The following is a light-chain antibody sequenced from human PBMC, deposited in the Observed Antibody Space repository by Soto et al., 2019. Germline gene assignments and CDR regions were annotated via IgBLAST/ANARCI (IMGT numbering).Light chain of an antibody. J-gene: IGLJ2*01. Sequence: QSALTQPPSASGSPGQSVTISCTGTSSDVGGYNFVYWYQQHPGKAPKLMIYEVSERPSGVPDRFSGSKSGNTASLTVSGLQAEDEADYYCSSYAGSNIGVFGGGTKLTVL. CDR1: SSDVGGYNF. CDR2: EVS. V-gene: IGLV2-8*01. CDR3: SSYAGSNIGV.